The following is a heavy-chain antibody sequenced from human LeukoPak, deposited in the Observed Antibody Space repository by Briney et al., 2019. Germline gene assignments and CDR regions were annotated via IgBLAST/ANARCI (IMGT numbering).Heavy chain of an antibody. Sequence: PSETLSLTCAVYGGSFSGYYWSWIRQPPGKGLEWIGEINHSGSTNYNPSLKSRVTISVDTSKDQFSLKLSSVTAADTAVYYCARAPESGSYVPFDYWGQGTLVTVSS. CDR2: INHSGST. J-gene: IGHJ4*02. D-gene: IGHD1-26*01. CDR1: GGSFSGYY. V-gene: IGHV4-34*01. CDR3: ARAPESGSYVPFDY.